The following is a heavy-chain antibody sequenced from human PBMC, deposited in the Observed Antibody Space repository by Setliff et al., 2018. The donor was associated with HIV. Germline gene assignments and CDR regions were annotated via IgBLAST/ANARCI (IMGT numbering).Heavy chain of an antibody. J-gene: IGHJ4*02. CDR3: ARLSPLDWPFDY. CDR1: GGSTSSYY. Sequence: NPSETLSLTCAVFGGSTSSYYWSWIRQPPGQKLELIGYIYYSGTTNYNPSLKSRVTISIDMSKNQFSLNLTSVTAADTAVYYCARLSPLDWPFDYWGQGTLVTVSS. D-gene: IGHD3-9*01. CDR2: IYYSGTT. V-gene: IGHV4-59*08.